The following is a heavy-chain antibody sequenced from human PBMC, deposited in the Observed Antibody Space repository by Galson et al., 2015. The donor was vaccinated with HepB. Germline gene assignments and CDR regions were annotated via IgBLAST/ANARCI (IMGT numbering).Heavy chain of an antibody. J-gene: IGHJ6*02. CDR2: IYYSGST. CDR1: GGSINNHY. D-gene: IGHD2-2*01. CDR3: ASTLVVPAGIAYYYYGMDV. Sequence: LTCTVSGGSINNHYWSWIRQPPGKGLEWIGYIYYSGSTNYNPSLKSRVTISVDTSKNQFSLRLSSVTAADTAVYYCASTLVVPAGIAYYYYGMDVWGQGTTVTVSS. V-gene: IGHV4-59*08.